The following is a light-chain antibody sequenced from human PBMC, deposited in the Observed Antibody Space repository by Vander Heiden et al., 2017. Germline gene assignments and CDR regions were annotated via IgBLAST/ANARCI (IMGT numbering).Light chain of an antibody. V-gene: IGKV4-1*01. J-gene: IGKJ3*01. CDR2: WAS. CDR3: HGDESTPLS. CDR1: QSVLYSSNNKNY. Sequence: DIVMTQSPDSLAVSLGERATINCKSSQSVLYSSNNKNYLAWYQQKPGQPPKLLIYWASTRESGVPDRFSGSGSGTDFTLTISSLQAEDMAVYFCHGDESTPLSFGHGTKVDIK.